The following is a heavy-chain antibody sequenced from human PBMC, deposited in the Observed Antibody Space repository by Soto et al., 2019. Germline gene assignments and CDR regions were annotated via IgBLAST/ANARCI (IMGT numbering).Heavy chain of an antibody. CDR1: GFTVSSNY. CDR3: ARVGGGTDQLSPGDWFDP. CDR2: IYSGGST. V-gene: IGHV3-66*01. D-gene: IGHD2-2*01. J-gene: IGHJ5*02. Sequence: EVQLVESGGGLVQPGGSLRLSCAASGFTVSSNYMSWVRQAPGKGLEWVSVIYSGGSTYYADSVKGRFTISRDNSKNTLYLQMNSLRAEDTAVYYCARVGGGTDQLSPGDWFDPWGQGTLVTVSS.